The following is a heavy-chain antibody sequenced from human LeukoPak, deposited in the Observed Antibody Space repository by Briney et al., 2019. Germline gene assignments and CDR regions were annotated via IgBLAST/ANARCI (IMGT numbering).Heavy chain of an antibody. Sequence: SQTLSLTCAISGDSVSINGVAWNWIRQSPSRGLEWLGRTYYRSKWFNDYAVSVNSRITISPDISKNQFSLQLNSVTPEDTAVYFCARGAWRSFDYWGQGTLVTVTS. V-gene: IGHV6-1*01. CDR2: TYYRSKWFN. CDR1: GDSVSINGVA. J-gene: IGHJ4*02. CDR3: ARGAWRSFDY.